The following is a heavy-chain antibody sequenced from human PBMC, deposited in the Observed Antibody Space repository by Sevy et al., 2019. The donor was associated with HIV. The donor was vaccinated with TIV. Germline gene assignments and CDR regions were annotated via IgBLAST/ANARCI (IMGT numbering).Heavy chain of an antibody. D-gene: IGHD3-10*01. CDR1: GFSLSSTGVG. J-gene: IGHJ4*02. CDR3: AHRRSGSSYFDY. CDR2: IYWDDDN. Sequence: SGPTLVKPTQTLTLTCSFSGFSLSSTGVGVGWIRQPPGKALEWLALIYWDDDNRYSPSLRSRLIITKDTSKNQVVLTMSIVDPVDTATYYCAHRRSGSSYFDYWGQGTLVTVSS. V-gene: IGHV2-5*02.